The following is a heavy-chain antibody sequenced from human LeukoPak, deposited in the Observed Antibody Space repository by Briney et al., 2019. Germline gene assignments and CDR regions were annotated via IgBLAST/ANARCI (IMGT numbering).Heavy chain of an antibody. D-gene: IGHD3-22*01. V-gene: IGHV1-2*02. J-gene: IGHJ4*02. CDR3: ARDSRSYYDSSGYSPPDY. CDR1: GYTFTGYY. Sequence: GASVKVSCKASGYTFTGYYMHWVRQAPGQGLEWMGWINPNSGGTNYAQKFQGRVTMTRDTSISTAYMELSRLRSDDTAVYYCARDSRSYYDSSGYSPPDYWGQGTLATVSS. CDR2: INPNSGGT.